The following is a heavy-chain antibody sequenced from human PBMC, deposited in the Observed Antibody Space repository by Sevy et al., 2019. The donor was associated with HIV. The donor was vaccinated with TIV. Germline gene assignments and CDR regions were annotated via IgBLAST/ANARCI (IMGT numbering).Heavy chain of an antibody. CDR1: GFTFSSYG. D-gene: IGHD2-15*01. Sequence: GGSLRLSCAASGFTFSSYGLHWVRQAPGKGLEWVAVIWYDGSNKYYADSVKGRFTISRDNSKNTLYLQMNSLRAEDTAVYYCAKDRWGCSGGSCYWNYHYYMDVWGKGTTVTVSS. CDR2: IWYDGSNK. J-gene: IGHJ6*03. V-gene: IGHV3-33*06. CDR3: AKDRWGCSGGSCYWNYHYYMDV.